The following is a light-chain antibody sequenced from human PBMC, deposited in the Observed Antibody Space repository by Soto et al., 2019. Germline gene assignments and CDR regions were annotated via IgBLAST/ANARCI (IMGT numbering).Light chain of an antibody. Sequence: DIQLTQSPSFLSASVGDRVTITCLTSQGISSYLAWYQQKPGKAPKLLIYVASTLQSGVPSRFSGSGAGTEFTLTISRLQPEDFASYYCQQINSYPYTFGQGTKLEIK. V-gene: IGKV1-9*01. CDR3: QQINSYPYT. CDR1: QGISSY. CDR2: VAS. J-gene: IGKJ2*01.